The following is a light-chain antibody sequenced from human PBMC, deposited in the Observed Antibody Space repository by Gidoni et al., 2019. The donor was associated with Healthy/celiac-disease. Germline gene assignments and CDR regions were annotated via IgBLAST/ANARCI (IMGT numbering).Light chain of an antibody. CDR2: AAS. CDR1: QSISSY. CDR3: QQSYSTWYT. Sequence: DIKMPQSPSSLSASVGDSVTITCRASQSISSYLNWYQQKPGKAPKLLIYAASSLQSGVPSRFSGSGSGTDFTLTISSLQPEDFATFYCQQSYSTWYTFGQGTKLEIK. J-gene: IGKJ2*01. V-gene: IGKV1-39*01.